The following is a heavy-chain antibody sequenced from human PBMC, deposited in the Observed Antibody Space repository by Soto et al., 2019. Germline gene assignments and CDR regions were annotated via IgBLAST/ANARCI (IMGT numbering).Heavy chain of an antibody. CDR1: GYTFTSYG. D-gene: IGHD2-15*01. J-gene: IGHJ6*02. CDR3: ARGVVVAAYYYYYGMDV. CDR2: ISAYNGNT. V-gene: IGHV1-18*04. Sequence: ASVKVSCKASGYTFTSYGISWVRQAPGQGLEWMGWISAYNGNTNYAQKLQGRVTMTTDTSTSTAYMELRSLRSDDTAVYYCARGVVVAAYYYYYGMDVWGQGTTVTVS.